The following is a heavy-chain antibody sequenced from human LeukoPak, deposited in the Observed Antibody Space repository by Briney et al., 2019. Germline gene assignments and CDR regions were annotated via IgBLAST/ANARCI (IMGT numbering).Heavy chain of an antibody. CDR2: INPNSGGT. J-gene: IGHJ3*02. D-gene: IGHD3-9*01. V-gene: IGHV1-2*02. Sequence: ASVKVSCKASGYTFTGYYMHWVRQAPGQGLEWMGWINPNSGGTNYAQKFQGRVTMTRDTSISTAYMELSRLRSDDTAVYYCATTGVLRYFDWLLISDAFDIWGQGTMDTVSS. CDR3: ATTGVLRYFDWLLISDAFDI. CDR1: GYTFTGYY.